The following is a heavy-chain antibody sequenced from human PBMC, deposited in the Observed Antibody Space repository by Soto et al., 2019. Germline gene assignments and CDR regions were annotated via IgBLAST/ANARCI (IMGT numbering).Heavy chain of an antibody. CDR3: ARQPPKGSPYSGSYYLNWFDP. CDR2: IYYSGST. V-gene: IGHV4-39*01. J-gene: IGHJ5*02. Sequence: QLQLQESGPGLVKPSETLSLTCTVSGGSISSSSYYWGWIRQPPGKGLEWIGSIYYSGSTYYNPSLKSRVTISVDTSKNQFSLKLSSVTAADTAVYYCARQPPKGSPYSGSYYLNWFDPWGQGTLVTVSS. CDR1: GGSISSSSYY. D-gene: IGHD1-26*01.